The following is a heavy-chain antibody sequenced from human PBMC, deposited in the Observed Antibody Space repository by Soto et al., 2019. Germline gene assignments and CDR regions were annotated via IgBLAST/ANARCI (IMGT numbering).Heavy chain of an antibody. CDR2: IWSDGNNK. D-gene: IGHD1-1*01. J-gene: IGHJ4*02. V-gene: IGHV3-33*01. CDR3: ARIQLDTIMALDY. CDR1: GFTFNTYG. Sequence: QVQLVESGGGVVQPGRSLRLSCAASGFTFNTYGFHWVRQAPGKGLEWVSVIWSDGNNKYYADSVKGRFTISRDSSKNTLYLQMNSLSVDDTAVYYCARIQLDTIMALDYWGQGTLVTVSS.